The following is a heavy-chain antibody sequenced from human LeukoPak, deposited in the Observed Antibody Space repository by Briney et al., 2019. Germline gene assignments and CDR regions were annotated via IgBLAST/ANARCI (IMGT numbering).Heavy chain of an antibody. CDR3: TSAHGDSGYGGQFDY. Sequence: GGSLRLSCAASGFTFSGSAMHWVRQASGKGLEWVGRIRSKANSYAAAYAASVKGRFTISRDDSKNTAYLQMNSLKTEDTAVYYCTSAHGDSGYGGQFDYWGQGTLVTVSS. CDR2: IRSKANSYAA. D-gene: IGHD5-12*01. CDR1: GFTFSGSA. J-gene: IGHJ4*02. V-gene: IGHV3-73*01.